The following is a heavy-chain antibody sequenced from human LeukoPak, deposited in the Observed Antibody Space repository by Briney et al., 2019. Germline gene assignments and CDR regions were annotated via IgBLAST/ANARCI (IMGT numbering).Heavy chain of an antibody. CDR2: IHTSGST. Sequence: PSQTLSLTCTVSGASISSTSYCWGWIRQPAGKGLEWIGHIHTSGSTNYNPSLKSRVTMSEDTSKNQFSLNLSSVTAADTAVYYCARGFLGDYFGSGSYYVFDYWGQGTLVTVSS. CDR3: ARGFLGDYFGSGSYYVFDY. V-gene: IGHV4-61*09. CDR1: GASISSTSYC. D-gene: IGHD3-10*01. J-gene: IGHJ4*02.